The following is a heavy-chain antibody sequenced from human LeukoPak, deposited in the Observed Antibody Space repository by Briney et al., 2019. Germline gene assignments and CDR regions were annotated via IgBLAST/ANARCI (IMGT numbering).Heavy chain of an antibody. J-gene: IGHJ6*03. CDR1: GFTFSSYS. Sequence: PGGSLRLSCAASGFTFSSYSMNWVRQAPGKGLEWVSSISSSSSYIYYADSVKGRFTISRDNAKNSLYLQMNRLRDEDTAVYYCVRDRGMAGGGYMDVWGKGTTVTVSS. V-gene: IGHV3-21*01. CDR2: ISSSSSYI. CDR3: VRDRGMAGGGYMDV. D-gene: IGHD3-10*01.